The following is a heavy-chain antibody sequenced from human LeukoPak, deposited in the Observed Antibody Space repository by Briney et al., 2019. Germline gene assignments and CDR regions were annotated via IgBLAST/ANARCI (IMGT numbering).Heavy chain of an antibody. D-gene: IGHD3-22*01. J-gene: IGHJ5*02. CDR1: GGSISSYY. CDR3: ARELTPDNQSGYYLINWFDP. Sequence: PSETLSLTCTVSGGSISSYYWSWIRQPPGKGLEWIGYIYYSGSTNYNPSLKSRVTMSVDTSKNQFSLKLSSVTAADTAVYYCARELTPDNQSGYYLINWFDPWGQGTLVTVSS. CDR2: IYYSGST. V-gene: IGHV4-59*12.